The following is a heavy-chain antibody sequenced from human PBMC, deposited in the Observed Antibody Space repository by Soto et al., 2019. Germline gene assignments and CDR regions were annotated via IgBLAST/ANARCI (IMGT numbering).Heavy chain of an antibody. CDR2: INHSGST. D-gene: IGHD3-10*01. J-gene: IGHJ6*02. CDR3: ARARITMVLGVIITFYGFDV. CDR1: GGSFSGYY. V-gene: IGHV4-34*01. Sequence: SETLSLTCAVYGGSFSGYYWSRIRQPPGKGLEWIGEINHSGSTNYNPSLKSRVTISVDTSKNQFSLKLSSVTAADTAVYYCARARITMVLGVIITFYGFDVWGQGTTVTVSS.